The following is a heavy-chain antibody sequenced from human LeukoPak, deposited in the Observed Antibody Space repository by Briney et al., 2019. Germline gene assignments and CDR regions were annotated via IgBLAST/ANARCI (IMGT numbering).Heavy chain of an antibody. D-gene: IGHD3-3*01. V-gene: IGHV3-20*04. CDR2: INWNGGST. J-gene: IGHJ4*02. CDR3: AKGSGDFWSGNYYFDY. Sequence: GGSLRLSCAASGFTFDDYGMSWVRQAPGKGLEWVSGINWNGGSTGYADSVKGRFTISRDNAKKSLYLQLNSLRAEDTALYYCAKGSGDFWSGNYYFDYWGQGTLVTVSS. CDR1: GFTFDDYG.